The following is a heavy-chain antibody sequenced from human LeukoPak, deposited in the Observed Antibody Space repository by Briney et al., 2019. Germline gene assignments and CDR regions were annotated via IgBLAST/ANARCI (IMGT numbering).Heavy chain of an antibody. Sequence: GSLRLSCAASGFTVSSNYMSWVRQAPGKGLEWVSVIYSDGSTYYADSVKGRFTISRDNSKNTLYLQMNSLRAEDTAVYYCARGYNHGVPFDYWGQGTLVTVSS. CDR1: GFTVSSNY. CDR3: ARGYNHGVPFDY. J-gene: IGHJ4*02. V-gene: IGHV3-53*01. D-gene: IGHD5-18*01. CDR2: IYSDGST.